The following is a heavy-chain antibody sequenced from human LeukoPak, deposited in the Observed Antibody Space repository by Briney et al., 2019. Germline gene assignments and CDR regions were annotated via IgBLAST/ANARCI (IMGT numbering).Heavy chain of an antibody. V-gene: IGHV3-53*01. Sequence: PGGSLRLSCAASGFTVSSSYMSWVRQAPGRGLKWVSVIYSGGDTYYADSVKGRFTISRDNSKNTLYLQMNSLRAEDTAMYYCARDKYSGSYTPWNYFDYWGQGTLVTVSS. CDR3: ARDKYSGSYTPWNYFDY. CDR2: IYSGGDT. D-gene: IGHD1-26*01. CDR1: GFTVSSSY. J-gene: IGHJ4*02.